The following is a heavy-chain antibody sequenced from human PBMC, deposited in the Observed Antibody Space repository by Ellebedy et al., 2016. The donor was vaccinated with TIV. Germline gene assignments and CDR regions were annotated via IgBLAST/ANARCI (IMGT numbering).Heavy chain of an antibody. CDR3: AGSDYYDRSGYFEY. V-gene: IGHV4-31*03. J-gene: IGHJ4*02. CDR1: GGSINSGAYY. D-gene: IGHD3-22*01. CDR2: IYSSGNP. Sequence: LRLSCTVSGGSINSGAYYWTWIRQHLGKGLEWIGTIYSSGNPYYNPSLKSRVTMSIDTSRKQFSLKLSSLTAADTAVYYCAGSDYYDRSGYFEYWGQGTLVTVSS.